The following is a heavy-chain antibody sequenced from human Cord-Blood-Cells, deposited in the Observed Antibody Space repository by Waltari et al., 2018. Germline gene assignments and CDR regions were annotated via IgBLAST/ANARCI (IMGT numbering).Heavy chain of an antibody. CDR3: ARASGSSGFDY. CDR1: GYTFTSYA. J-gene: IGHJ4*02. Sequence: QVQLVQSGAEVKKPGASVKVSCKASGYTFTSYAMHWVRQAPGQRLEWMGWINAGNGNTKYSQKFQGRVTITRDTSASTAYMELSSRRSEDTAVYYCARASGSSGFDYWGQGTLVTVSS. V-gene: IGHV1-3*01. D-gene: IGHD3-10*01. CDR2: INAGNGNT.